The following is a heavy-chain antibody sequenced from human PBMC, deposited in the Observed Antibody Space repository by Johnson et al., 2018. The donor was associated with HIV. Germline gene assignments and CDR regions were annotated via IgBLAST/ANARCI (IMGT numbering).Heavy chain of an antibody. CDR2: IYSGGST. CDR3: ANNLQQLATKDAFDI. V-gene: IGHV3-66*01. D-gene: IGHD6-13*01. J-gene: IGHJ3*02. Sequence: VQLVESGGGLVQPGGSLRLSCAASGFTVSSNYMSWVRQAPGKGLEWVSIIYSGGSTYYADSVQGRFTISSDNSKNSLDLQMNSLRAEDTALYYCANNLQQLATKDAFDIWGQGTMVTVSS. CDR1: GFTVSSNY.